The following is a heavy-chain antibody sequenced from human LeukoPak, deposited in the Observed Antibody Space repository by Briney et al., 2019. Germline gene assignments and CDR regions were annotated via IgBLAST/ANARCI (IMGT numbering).Heavy chain of an antibody. Sequence: QPSETLSLTCAVYGGSFRGYYWSWIRQPPGKGLEWIGEINHSGSTNYNPSLKSRVTISVDTSKNQFSLKLSSVTAADTAVYYCARASFVVVPAATGIDYWGQGTLVTVSS. D-gene: IGHD2-2*01. CDR3: ARASFVVVPAATGIDY. CDR2: INHSGST. V-gene: IGHV4-34*01. CDR1: GGSFRGYY. J-gene: IGHJ4*02.